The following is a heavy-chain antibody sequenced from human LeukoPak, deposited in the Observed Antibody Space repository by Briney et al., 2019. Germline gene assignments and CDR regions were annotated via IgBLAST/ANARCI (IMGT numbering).Heavy chain of an antibody. Sequence: PSETLSLTCAVYGGSFSSYYWGWIRQPPGKGLEWVGGIYYSGTTYYSPSLKSRVTMSVDMSKNQFSLRLSSVTAADTAVYYCVRTYSIGWSLGVFDIWGQGTMVTVSS. CDR3: VRTYSIGWSLGVFDI. CDR2: IYYSGTT. V-gene: IGHV4-39*01. CDR1: GGSFSSYY. D-gene: IGHD6-19*01. J-gene: IGHJ3*02.